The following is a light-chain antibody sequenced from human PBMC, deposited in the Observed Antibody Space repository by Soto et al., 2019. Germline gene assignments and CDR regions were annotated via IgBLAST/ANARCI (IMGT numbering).Light chain of an antibody. J-gene: IGLJ2*01. Sequence: QSALTQPASMSGSPGQSITISCTGTSSDIGTYNYVSWYQQHPGKVPKLMIYEVSNRPSGVSNRFSGSKSGNAASLTISGLQAEDEADYYCATWDGSLPGEVFGGGTKVTVL. CDR1: SSDIGTYNY. CDR3: ATWDGSLPGEV. CDR2: EVS. V-gene: IGLV2-14*01.